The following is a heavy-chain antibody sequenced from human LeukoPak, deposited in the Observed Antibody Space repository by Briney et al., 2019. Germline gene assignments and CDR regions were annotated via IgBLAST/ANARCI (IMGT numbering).Heavy chain of an antibody. Sequence: SETLSLTCAVYGESFSGYYWSWIRQPPGKGLEWIGEINHSGSTNYNPSLKSRVTISGDTSKNQFSLKLSPVTAADTAVYYCASRVDQDVDTTYSFDYWGQGTPVTVSS. V-gene: IGHV4-34*01. CDR1: GESFSGYY. J-gene: IGHJ4*02. CDR3: ASRVDQDVDTTYSFDY. CDR2: INHSGST. D-gene: IGHD5-18*01.